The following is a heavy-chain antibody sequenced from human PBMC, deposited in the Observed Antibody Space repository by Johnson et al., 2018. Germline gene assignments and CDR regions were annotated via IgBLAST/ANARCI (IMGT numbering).Heavy chain of an antibody. CDR2: ISSDGSNK. Sequence: QVQLQESGGGLVQPGGSLRLSCAASGFTFSNYAIHWVRQAPGKGLEWVAVISSDGSNKYYADSVKGRFTISRDNSKNTLYLQMNSLRAEDTAVYYCARALGYCSCGSCYKYFQHWGQGTLVTVSS. V-gene: IGHV3-30-3*01. CDR1: GFTFSNYA. CDR3: ARALGYCSCGSCYKYFQH. J-gene: IGHJ1*01. D-gene: IGHD2-15*01.